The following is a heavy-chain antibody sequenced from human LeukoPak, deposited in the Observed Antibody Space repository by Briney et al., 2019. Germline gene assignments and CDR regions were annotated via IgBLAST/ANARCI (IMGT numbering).Heavy chain of an antibody. CDR3: AKAAWTYCRDCSRGPTSLYY. J-gene: IGHJ4*02. D-gene: IGHD2-15*01. Sequence: PGGSLRLSCAASGFTFYAYAMTWVRQAPGKGLEWVSGIGGSGDSTIYADSVRGRFTISRDNSKDTLYLQMNNLRAEDTAIYYCAKAAWTYCRDCSRGPTSLYYWGQGTLVTVSS. V-gene: IGHV3-23*01. CDR2: IGGSGDST. CDR1: GFTFYAYA.